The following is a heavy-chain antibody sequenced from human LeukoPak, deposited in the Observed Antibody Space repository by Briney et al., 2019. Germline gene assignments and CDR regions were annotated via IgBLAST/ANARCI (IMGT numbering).Heavy chain of an antibody. D-gene: IGHD1-1*01. CDR3: ARWTGTTGLDY. CDR2: INPSGGST. V-gene: IGHV1-46*01. Sequence: ASVTVSCKASGYTFTRYYMHWVRQAPGQGLEWMGIINPSGGSTTYAQKFRDRVTMTRDTSTTTVYMELSSLKSEDTAVYYCARWTGTTGLDYWGQGTLVTVSS. CDR1: GYTFTRYY. J-gene: IGHJ4*02.